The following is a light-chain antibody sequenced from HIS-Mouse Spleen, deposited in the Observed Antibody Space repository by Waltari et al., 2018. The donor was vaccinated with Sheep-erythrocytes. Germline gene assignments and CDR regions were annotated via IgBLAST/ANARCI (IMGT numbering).Light chain of an antibody. V-gene: IGKV4-1*01. Sequence: DIVMTQSPDSLAVSLGERATINCKSSPSVLYSSNNKNYLAWYQQKPGQPPKLLIYWAFTRESGVPDRFSGSASGIDFTLPIGGLQAEDVAVYYCQQYYSSPLTFGGGTKVEIK. CDR2: WAF. CDR1: PSVLYSSNNKNY. CDR3: QQYYSSPLT. J-gene: IGKJ4*01.